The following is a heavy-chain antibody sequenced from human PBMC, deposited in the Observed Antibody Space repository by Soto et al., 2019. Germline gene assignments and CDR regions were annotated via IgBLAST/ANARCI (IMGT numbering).Heavy chain of an antibody. V-gene: IGHV3-30-3*01. J-gene: IGHJ5*02. CDR3: TRADLTVTLSVFDP. CDR2: ISDDGSTK. Sequence: GGSLRLSCAASGFIFSRYFMHWVRQAPGKGLEWVALISDDGSTKYYADSVTGRFTISRDNSKSTLYLQMNSLSADDTAVYYCTRADLTVTLSVFDPWGQGTLVTVSS. D-gene: IGHD4-17*01. CDR1: GFIFSRYF.